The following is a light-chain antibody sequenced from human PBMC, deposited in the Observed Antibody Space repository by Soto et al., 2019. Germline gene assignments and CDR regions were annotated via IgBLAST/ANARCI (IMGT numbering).Light chain of an antibody. CDR3: QQYNSYSPLT. Sequence: DIQMTQSPSTLSASVGDGVTITCRASQIISSWLAWYQQKPGKAPKLLIYDASSLESGVPSRFSGSGSGTEFTLTISSLQPDDFATYYCQQYNSYSPLTFGQGTKVDIK. J-gene: IGKJ1*01. CDR1: QIISSW. CDR2: DAS. V-gene: IGKV1-5*01.